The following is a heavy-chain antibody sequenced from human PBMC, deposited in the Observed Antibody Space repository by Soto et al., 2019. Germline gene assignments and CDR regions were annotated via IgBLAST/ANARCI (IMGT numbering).Heavy chain of an antibody. CDR3: AKSRTEQWLVPPPWYYYYGMDV. CDR2: ISGSGGST. J-gene: IGHJ6*02. Sequence: PGGSLRLSCAASGFTFSSYAMSWVRQAPGKGPEWVSAISGSGGSTYYADSVKGRFTISRDNSKNTLYLQMNSLRAEDTAVYYCAKSRTEQWLVPPPWYYYYGMDVWGQGTTVTVSS. D-gene: IGHD6-19*01. CDR1: GFTFSSYA. V-gene: IGHV3-23*01.